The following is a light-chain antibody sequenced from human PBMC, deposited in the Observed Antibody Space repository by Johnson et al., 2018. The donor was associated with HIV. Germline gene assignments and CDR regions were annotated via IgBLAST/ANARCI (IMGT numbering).Light chain of an antibody. J-gene: IGLJ1*01. CDR1: RSNIGKNY. CDR2: ENK. CDR3: GTWASSLSVSYV. Sequence: SVLTQPPSVSAAPGQMVSISCSGSRSNIGKNYVSWYQQFPGTAPKLLIHENKKRPSGIPDRFSGSKSGTSATLGITGLQTGDEADYYCGTWASSLSVSYVFVTGTKVTVL. V-gene: IGLV1-51*02.